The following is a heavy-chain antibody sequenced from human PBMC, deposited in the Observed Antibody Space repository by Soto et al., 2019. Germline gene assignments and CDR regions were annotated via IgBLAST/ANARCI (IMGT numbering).Heavy chain of an antibody. CDR1: GYTFTSYG. CDR2: ISAYNGNT. D-gene: IGHD6-13*01. V-gene: IGHV1-18*01. CDR3: ARDPRGIAAAGRRGYYFDY. Sequence: QVQLVQSGAEVKKPGASVKVSCKASGYTFTSYGISWVRQAPGQGLEWMGWISAYNGNTNYAQKLQGRVTMTTDTSTCTAYMELRSLRSDDTAVYYCARDPRGIAAAGRRGYYFDYWGQGTLVTVSS. J-gene: IGHJ4*02.